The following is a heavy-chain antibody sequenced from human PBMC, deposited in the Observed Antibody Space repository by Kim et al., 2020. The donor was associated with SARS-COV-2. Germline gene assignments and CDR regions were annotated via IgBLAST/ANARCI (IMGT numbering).Heavy chain of an antibody. Sequence: GESLKISCKVSGYNFTNHWIGWVRQMPGKGLEWMGIIYPGDSETIYSPPFQGQVTFSVDKSITTAYLRWSSLKASDTAMYYCARQEGGGSWEKYFWGQGTLVTVSS. V-gene: IGHV5-51*01. J-gene: IGHJ4*02. CDR3: ARQEGGGSWEKYF. D-gene: IGHD2-15*01. CDR2: IYPGDSET. CDR1: GYNFTNHW.